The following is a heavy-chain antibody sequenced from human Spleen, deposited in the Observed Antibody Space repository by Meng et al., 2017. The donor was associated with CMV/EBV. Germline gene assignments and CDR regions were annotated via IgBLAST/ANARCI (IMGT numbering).Heavy chain of an antibody. D-gene: IGHD5-12*01. CDR3: ARGGYTGYAEY. CDR2: IRVYNGET. CDR1: GNTFNRNG. J-gene: IGHJ4*02. V-gene: IGHV1-18*01. Sequence: SCKASGNTFNRNGINWVRQDHGQGLEWMGWIRVYNGETNYAKKFQGRVTMTTDTSTTTVYMELRSLRSDDTAVYYCARGGYTGYAEYWGQGSLVTVSS.